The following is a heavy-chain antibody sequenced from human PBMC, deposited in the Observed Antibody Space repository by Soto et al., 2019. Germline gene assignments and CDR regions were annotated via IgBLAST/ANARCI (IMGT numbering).Heavy chain of an antibody. D-gene: IGHD3-3*01. CDR1: GFTFSSYS. CDR3: ASHYDFWSGYPRFDY. J-gene: IGHJ4*02. V-gene: IGHV3-21*01. Sequence: GGSLRLSCAASGFTFSSYSMNWVRQAPGKGPEWVPSISSSSSYIYYADSVKGRFTISRDNAKNSLYLQMNSLRAEDTAVYYCASHYDFWSGYPRFDYWGQGTLVTVS. CDR2: ISSSSSYI.